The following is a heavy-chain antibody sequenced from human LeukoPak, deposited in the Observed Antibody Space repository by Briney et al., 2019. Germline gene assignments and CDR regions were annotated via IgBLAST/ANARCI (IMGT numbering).Heavy chain of an antibody. CDR1: GGSFSGYY. CDR2: IYYSGST. J-gene: IGHJ4*02. Sequence: SETLSLTCAVYGGSFSGYYWSWIRQHPGKGLEWIGYIYYSGSTYYNPSLKSRVTISVDTSKNQFSLKLSSVTAADTAVYYCARDGPPFDYWGQGTLATVSS. V-gene: IGHV4-31*11. CDR3: ARDGPPFDY.